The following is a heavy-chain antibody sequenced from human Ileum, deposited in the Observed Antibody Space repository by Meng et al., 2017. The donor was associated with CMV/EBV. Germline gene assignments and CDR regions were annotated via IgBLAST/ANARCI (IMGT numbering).Heavy chain of an antibody. Sequence: ASVKVSCKASGYTFTSYGISWVRQAPGQGLEGMGWISAYNGNTNYAQKLQGRVTMTTSTSTSTAHMELRSLRSDDTAVYYCARAPYSSSSVNDYWGQGTLVTVSS. D-gene: IGHD6-6*01. CDR2: ISAYNGNT. J-gene: IGHJ4*02. CDR3: ARAPYSSSSVNDY. CDR1: GYTFTSYG. V-gene: IGHV1-18*01.